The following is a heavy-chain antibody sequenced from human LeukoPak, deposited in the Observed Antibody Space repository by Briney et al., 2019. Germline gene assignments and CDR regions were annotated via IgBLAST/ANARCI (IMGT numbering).Heavy chain of an antibody. CDR1: GFTFSTYG. D-gene: IGHD6-13*01. Sequence: PGGSLRLSCAASGFTFSTYGMHWVRHGPGKGLEWVAFTRDDGSNKYYADSVKGRFTISRDNSKNTLYLQMNSLRGEDTAVYYCAKGSGWYYDYWGQGTLVTVSS. V-gene: IGHV3-30*02. J-gene: IGHJ4*02. CDR3: AKGSGWYYDY. CDR2: TRDDGSNK.